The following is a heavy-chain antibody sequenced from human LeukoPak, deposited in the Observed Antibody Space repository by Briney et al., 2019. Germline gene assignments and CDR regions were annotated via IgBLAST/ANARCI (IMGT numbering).Heavy chain of an antibody. D-gene: IGHD2-2*02. CDR2: INPNSGDT. V-gene: IGHV1-2*02. Sequence: ASVKVSCKASGYTFTGYYIHWVRQAPGQGLECMGWINPNSGDTRYAQKFQGRVTMTRDTSISTAYMDLSRLTSDDTAIYYCARADHGTLTYGCYTLDNWGQGTLVTASS. CDR3: ARADHGTLTYGCYTLDN. CDR1: GYTFTGYY. J-gene: IGHJ4*02.